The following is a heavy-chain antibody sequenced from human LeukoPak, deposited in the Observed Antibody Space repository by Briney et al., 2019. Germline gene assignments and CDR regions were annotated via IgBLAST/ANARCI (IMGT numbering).Heavy chain of an antibody. CDR3: ARGPPNGYNYGSYYFDY. D-gene: IGHD5-24*01. CDR2: IYPGDSDT. V-gene: IGHV5-51*01. CDR1: GSIFTSYW. Sequence: SGGSLQISCQGSGSIFTSYWIGWVRQLPGKGLEWMGIIYPGDSDTRYSPSFQGQVTISADKSISAAYLQWSSLKASDTAMYYCARGPPNGYNYGSYYFDYWGQGTLVTVSS. J-gene: IGHJ4*02.